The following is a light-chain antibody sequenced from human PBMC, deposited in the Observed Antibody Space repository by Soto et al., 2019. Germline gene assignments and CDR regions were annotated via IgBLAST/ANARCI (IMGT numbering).Light chain of an antibody. J-gene: IGKJ2*01. CDR2: KAS. CDR1: QSISSW. CDR3: QQYNSYPYT. Sequence: DIQMTQSPSTLSASVGDRVTITCRASQSISSWLAWYQQKPGKAPKLLIYKASSLESGVPSRFSGSGSGTEFTLTMSSLQPYDFATYYCQQYNSYPYTFGQGSKREI. V-gene: IGKV1-5*03.